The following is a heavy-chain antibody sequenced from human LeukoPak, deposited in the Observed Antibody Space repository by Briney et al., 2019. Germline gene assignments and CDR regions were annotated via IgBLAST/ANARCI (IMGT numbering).Heavy chain of an antibody. CDR3: AKSYNGYESKPDY. Sequence: GGSLRLSCAASGFTFSTYAMSWVRQAPGKGLEWVSGISYAGGSAYNADSVKGRFTISRDNSKNTLFLQMNSLRAEDTAVYYCAKSYNGYESKPDYWGQGTLVTVSS. CDR2: ISYAGGSA. CDR1: GFTFSTYA. V-gene: IGHV3-23*01. J-gene: IGHJ4*02. D-gene: IGHD5-12*01.